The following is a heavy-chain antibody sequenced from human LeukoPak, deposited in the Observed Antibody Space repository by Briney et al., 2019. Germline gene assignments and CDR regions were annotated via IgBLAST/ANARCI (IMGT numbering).Heavy chain of an antibody. J-gene: IGHJ6*03. CDR1: GGTFSSYT. CDR3: ARDLGAPTGTTDYYYYYMDV. V-gene: IGHV1-69*04. Sequence: SVKVSXKASGGTFSSYTISWVRQAPGQGLEWMGRIIPILGIAKYAQKFQGRVTITADKSTSTAYMELSSLRSEDTAVYYCARDLGAPTGTTDYYYYYMDVWGKGTTVTVSS. CDR2: IIPILGIA. D-gene: IGHD1-1*01.